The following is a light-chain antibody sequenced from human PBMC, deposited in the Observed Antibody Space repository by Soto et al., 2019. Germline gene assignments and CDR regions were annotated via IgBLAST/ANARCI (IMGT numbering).Light chain of an antibody. J-gene: IGKJ5*01. CDR1: QSVSSSY. CDR2: GAS. V-gene: IGKV3-20*01. Sequence: EIVLTQSPGTLSLSPGERATLSCRASQSVSSSYLAWYQQTPGQAPMLLNYGASSRATGTPDRCSGSWSGTYFTLTSSRLEHDDFALYYRQQYGSSITFGQGTRLEIK. CDR3: QQYGSSIT.